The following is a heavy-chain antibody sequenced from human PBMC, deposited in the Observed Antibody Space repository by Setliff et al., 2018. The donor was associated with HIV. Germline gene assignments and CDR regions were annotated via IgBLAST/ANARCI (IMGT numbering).Heavy chain of an antibody. Sequence: ASVKVSCKASGYSFSKYGISWVRQAPGQGLEWMGWISAYNGYTNYAQKLQGRVTMTTDTSTSTAYMELSSLRSEDTAVYYCARLREMATINYYYNYMDVWGKGTMVTVSS. D-gene: IGHD5-12*01. V-gene: IGHV1-18*01. J-gene: IGHJ6*03. CDR1: GYSFSKYG. CDR3: ARLREMATINYYYNYMDV. CDR2: ISAYNGYT.